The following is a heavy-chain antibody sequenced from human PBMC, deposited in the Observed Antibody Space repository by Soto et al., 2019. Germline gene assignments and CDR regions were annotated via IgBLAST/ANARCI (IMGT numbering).Heavy chain of an antibody. Sequence: GGSLRLSCAVSGFTFSDYWMSWVRQAPGKGLEWVANIKQDGNEKYYADSVKGRFTISRDNSKNTLYLQMNSLRAEDTAVYYCAKGMRYYGMDVWGQGTTVTVSS. CDR3: AKGMRYYGMDV. CDR2: IKQDGNEK. J-gene: IGHJ6*02. CDR1: GFTFSDYW. V-gene: IGHV3-7*03.